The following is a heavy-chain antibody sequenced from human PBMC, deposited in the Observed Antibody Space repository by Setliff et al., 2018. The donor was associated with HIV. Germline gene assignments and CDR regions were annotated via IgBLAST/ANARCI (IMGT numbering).Heavy chain of an antibody. CDR1: GGSISSGGYY. CDR2: IHYSGNT. Sequence: SETLSLTCTVSGGSISSGGYYWSWIRQHPGKGLEWIGYIHYSGNTYNNPSLNSRISISVDMSKNKFSLKLSSLTAADTAVYYCARGGLGVVTSFDSWGPGALVTVSS. V-gene: IGHV4-31*03. D-gene: IGHD3-3*01. CDR3: ARGGLGVVTSFDS. J-gene: IGHJ4*02.